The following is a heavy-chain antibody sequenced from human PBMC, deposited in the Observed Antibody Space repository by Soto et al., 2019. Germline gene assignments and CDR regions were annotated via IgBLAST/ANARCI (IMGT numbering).Heavy chain of an antibody. Sequence: QVQLVQSGAEVKKPGSSVRVSCKASGDTFTFYSINWVRHAPGLGLEWMGRINPILSMSNYAQRFQGRVTMTAAKATSTAYMELSSLRSEDTAMYYCASSYGSGYRAFDYWGQGALVTVSS. CDR3: ASSYGSGYRAFDY. D-gene: IGHD3-10*01. V-gene: IGHV1-69*02. CDR1: GDTFTFYS. J-gene: IGHJ4*02. CDR2: INPILSMS.